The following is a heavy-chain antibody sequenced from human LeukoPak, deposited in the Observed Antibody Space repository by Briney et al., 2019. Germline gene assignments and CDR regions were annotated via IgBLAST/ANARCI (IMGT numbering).Heavy chain of an antibody. D-gene: IGHD3-9*01. Sequence: GGSLRLSCAASGFTFSSYWMSWVRQAPGKGLEWVANIKQDGSEKYYVDSVKGRFTISRDNAKNSLYLQMNSLRAEDTAVYYCAKPLRYFDWLFGDYWGQGTLVTVSS. CDR2: IKQDGSEK. J-gene: IGHJ4*02. CDR1: GFTFSSYW. V-gene: IGHV3-7*01. CDR3: AKPLRYFDWLFGDY.